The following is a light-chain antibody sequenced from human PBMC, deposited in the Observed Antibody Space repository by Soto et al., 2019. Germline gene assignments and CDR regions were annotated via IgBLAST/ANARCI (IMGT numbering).Light chain of an antibody. V-gene: IGLV1-40*01. CDR1: SSNIGAGYD. CDR3: QSYASSLSGVV. Sequence: QSVLTQPPSVSGAPGQRVTISCTGSSSNIGAGYDVHWYQQLPGTAPKLLIYGNSTRPSGVPDRFSGSKSGTSAALAITGLQDEDEADYYCQSYASSLSGVVFGGGTKRTVL. CDR2: GNS. J-gene: IGLJ2*01.